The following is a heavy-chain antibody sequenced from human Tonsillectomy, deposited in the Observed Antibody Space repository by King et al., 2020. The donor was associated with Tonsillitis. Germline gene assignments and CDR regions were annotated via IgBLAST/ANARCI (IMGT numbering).Heavy chain of an antibody. Sequence: QLQESGSRLVMPSQTLSLTCTVSGGSISSDTYSWSWIRQPPGKGLEWIGYIFYSGSAYYNPSFKSRVTLSVDRSKNQFSLKLKSVTAADTAKYYCARAAKDFNWLLKPWFEPWGQGSQVTVSS. V-gene: IGHV4-30-2*01. CDR3: ARAAKDFNWLLKPWFEP. CDR2: IFYSGSA. CDR1: GGSISSDTYS. J-gene: IGHJ5*01. D-gene: IGHD3-9*01.